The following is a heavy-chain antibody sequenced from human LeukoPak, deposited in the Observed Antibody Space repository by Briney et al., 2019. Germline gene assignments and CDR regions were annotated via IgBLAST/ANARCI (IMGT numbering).Heavy chain of an antibody. V-gene: IGHV4-34*01. D-gene: IGHD6-13*01. Sequence: SETLSLTCAVYGGSFSGYYWSWIRQPPGKGLEWIGEINHSGSTNYNPSLKSRVTISVDTSKNQFSLKLSPVTAADTAVYYCAGIAAAGTVDYWGQGTLVTVSS. J-gene: IGHJ4*02. CDR1: GGSFSGYY. CDR3: AGIAAAGTVDY. CDR2: INHSGST.